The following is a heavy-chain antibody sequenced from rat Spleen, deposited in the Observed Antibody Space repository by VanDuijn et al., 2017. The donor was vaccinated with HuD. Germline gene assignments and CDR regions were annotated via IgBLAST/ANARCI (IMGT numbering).Heavy chain of an antibody. CDR1: GFTFSNYD. CDR2: ISTGGGNT. V-gene: IGHV5S23*01. D-gene: IGHD1-2*01. Sequence: EVQLVESDGGLVQPGRSLKLSCAASGFTFSNYDMAWVRQAPTKGLEWVASISTGGGNTYYRDSVKGRFTISRDNAKSTLDLQMDSLRSEDTATYYCATHGTMAARSGYYFDYWGQGVMVTVSS. J-gene: IGHJ2*01. CDR3: ATHGTMAARSGYYFDY.